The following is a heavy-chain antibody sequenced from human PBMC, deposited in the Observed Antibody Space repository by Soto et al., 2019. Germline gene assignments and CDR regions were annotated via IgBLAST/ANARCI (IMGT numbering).Heavy chain of an antibody. CDR3: AKDGGGSINMVRGVIITYYMDV. CDR1: GFTFDDYA. D-gene: IGHD3-10*01. CDR2: ISWNSGSI. J-gene: IGHJ6*03. V-gene: IGHV3-9*01. Sequence: EVQLVESGGGLVQPGRSLRLSCAASGFTFDDYAMHWVRQAPGKGLEWVSGISWNSGSIGYADSVKGRFTISRDNAKNSLYLQMNSLRAEDTALYYCAKDGGGSINMVRGVIITYYMDVWGKGTTVTVSS.